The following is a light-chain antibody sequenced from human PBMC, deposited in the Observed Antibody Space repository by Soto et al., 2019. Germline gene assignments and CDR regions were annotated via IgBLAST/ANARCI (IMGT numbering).Light chain of an antibody. CDR3: SSWTSSSSYV. CDR2: DVS. V-gene: IGLV2-14*01. CDR1: SSDVGGYNS. Sequence: QSVLTQPASVSGSPGQSIAISCTGTSSDVGGYNSVSWYQQYPGKAPKLMIHDVSNRPSGVSDRFSGSKSGNTASLTISGLQAEDEADYYCSSWTSSSSYVFGSRTKVTVL. J-gene: IGLJ1*01.